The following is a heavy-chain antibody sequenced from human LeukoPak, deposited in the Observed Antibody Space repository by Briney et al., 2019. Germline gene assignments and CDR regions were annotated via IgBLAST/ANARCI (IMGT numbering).Heavy chain of an antibody. V-gene: IGHV4-59*01. CDR3: ASGGNHDY. J-gene: IGHJ4*02. CDR1: GGSISSYY. CDR2: IYYSGST. Sequence: SETLSLTCTVSGGSISSYYWSWIRQPPGKGLEWIGYIYYSGSTNYNPSLESRVTISVDTSKNQFSLKLSSVTAADTAVYYCASGGNHDYWGQGTLVTVSS. D-gene: IGHD4-23*01.